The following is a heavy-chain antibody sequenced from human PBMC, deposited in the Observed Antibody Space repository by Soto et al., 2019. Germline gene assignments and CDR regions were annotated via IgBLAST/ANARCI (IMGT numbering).Heavy chain of an antibody. D-gene: IGHD6-19*01. J-gene: IGHJ3*02. CDR1: GYRFTSCG. CDR3: ARDFPSGWYSSAFDI. CDR2: ISAYNGNT. Sequence: AASVKVSCKASGYRFTSCGIRWVRQAPGQGLEWMGWISAYNGNTNYAQKLQGRVTMTTDTSTSTAYMELRSLRSDDTAVYYCARDFPSGWYSSAFDIWGQGTMVTGSS. V-gene: IGHV1-18*01.